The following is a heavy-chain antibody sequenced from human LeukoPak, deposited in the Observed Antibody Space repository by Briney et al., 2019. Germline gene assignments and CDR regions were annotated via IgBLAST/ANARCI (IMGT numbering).Heavy chain of an antibody. CDR2: IYYSGST. V-gene: IGHV4-59*08. CDR1: GGSISSYY. D-gene: IGHD3-3*01. CDR3: ARLSAPDDFWSGAVWFDP. Sequence: SETLSLTCTVSGGSISSYYWSWIRQPPGKGLEWIGYIYYSGSTNYNPSLKSRVTISVDTSKNQFSLKLSSVTAADTAVYYCARLSAPDDFWSGAVWFDPWGQGTLVTVSS. J-gene: IGHJ5*02.